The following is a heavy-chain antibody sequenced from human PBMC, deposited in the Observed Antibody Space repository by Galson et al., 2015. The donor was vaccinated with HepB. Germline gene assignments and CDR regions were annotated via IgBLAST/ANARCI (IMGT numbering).Heavy chain of an antibody. Sequence: SLRLSCAGFGFRFSSYSMNWVRQAPGKGLEWISYISVISSTTYYADSVKGRFIISRDNAKNLLYLQMNSLRAEDTAVYYCTRIALSGSYWYFDYWGQGSLVTVSS. CDR1: GFRFSSYS. D-gene: IGHD1-26*01. J-gene: IGHJ4*02. CDR2: ISVISSTT. V-gene: IGHV3-48*01. CDR3: TRIALSGSYWYFDY.